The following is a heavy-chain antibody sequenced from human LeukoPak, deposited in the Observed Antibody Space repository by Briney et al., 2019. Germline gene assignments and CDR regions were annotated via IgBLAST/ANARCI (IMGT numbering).Heavy chain of an antibody. V-gene: IGHV3-20*04. Sequence: PGGSLRLSCAASGFTFDDYGMSWVRQAPGKGLEWVSGINWNGGSTGYADSVKGRFTISRDNAKNSLYLQMNSLRAEDTALYCCARHYYDSSGYYHYYYYYYMDVWGKGTTVTVSS. CDR2: INWNGGST. CDR3: ARHYYDSSGYYHYYYYYYMDV. CDR1: GFTFDDYG. J-gene: IGHJ6*03. D-gene: IGHD3-22*01.